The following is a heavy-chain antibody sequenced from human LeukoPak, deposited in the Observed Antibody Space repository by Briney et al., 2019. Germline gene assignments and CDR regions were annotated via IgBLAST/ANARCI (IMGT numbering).Heavy chain of an antibody. CDR2: IKQDGSEK. Sequence: GGSLRLSCAASGFTSSNYWMSWLRQAPRKGLEWVANIKQDGSEKYYVDSVKGRFTISRDNAKNSLYLQMNSLRAEDTAVYYCARDRGSSGWYEFDYWGQGTLVTVSS. V-gene: IGHV3-7*01. CDR3: ARDRGSSGWYEFDY. CDR1: GFTSSNYW. D-gene: IGHD6-19*01. J-gene: IGHJ4*02.